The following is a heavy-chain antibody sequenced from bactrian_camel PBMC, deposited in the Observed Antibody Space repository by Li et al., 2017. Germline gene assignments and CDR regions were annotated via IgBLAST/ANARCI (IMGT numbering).Heavy chain of an antibody. D-gene: IGHD2*01. Sequence: QVQLVESGGGSVQAGGSLRLSCAASSYAYSRYCMSWFRQAPGKEREGVAGIKSDGSASYADSVTGRFTISKDNARNTFYLQMNNLKREDTAVYYCATMRGVGTYCSGSYCFRDGFIYWGQGTQVTVS. V-gene: IGHV3S26*01. CDR1: SYAYSRYC. CDR3: ATMRGVGTYCSGSYCFRDGFIY. CDR2: IKSDGSA. J-gene: IGHJ4*01.